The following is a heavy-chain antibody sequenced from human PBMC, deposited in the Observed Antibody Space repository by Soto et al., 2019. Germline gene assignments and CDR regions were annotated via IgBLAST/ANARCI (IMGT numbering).Heavy chain of an antibody. CDR2: IFYSGST. D-gene: IGHD2-15*01. V-gene: IGHV4-31*03. CDR3: ARGRSGDTVVVAAIDF. CDR1: GGSISSGDYY. Sequence: QVQLQESGPGLVKPSQTLSLTCSVSGGSISSGDYYWSWVRQHPAKRLEWMGYIFYSGSTYYHPSLWRRVTISVYTSKNQFALKLSSVTAADTAVYNCARGRSGDTVVVAAIDFWGQVTLVTVSS. J-gene: IGHJ4*02.